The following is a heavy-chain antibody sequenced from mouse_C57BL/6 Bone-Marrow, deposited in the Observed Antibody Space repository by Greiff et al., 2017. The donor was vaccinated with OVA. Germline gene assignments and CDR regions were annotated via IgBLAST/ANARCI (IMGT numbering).Heavy chain of an antibody. V-gene: IGHV1-81*01. D-gene: IGHD6-5*01. Sequence: VHLVESGAELARPGASVKLSCKASGYTFTSYGISWVKQRTGQGLEWIGEIYPRSGNTYYNEKFKGKATLTADKSSSTAYMELRSLTSEDSAVYFCASRAYGNYFDYWGQGTTLTVSS. J-gene: IGHJ2*01. CDR1: GYTFTSYG. CDR2: IYPRSGNT. CDR3: ASRAYGNYFDY.